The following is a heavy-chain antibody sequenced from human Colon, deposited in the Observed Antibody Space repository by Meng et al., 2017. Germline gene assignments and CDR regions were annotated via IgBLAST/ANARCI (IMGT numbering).Heavy chain of an antibody. CDR1: GASVSSDSHY. J-gene: IGHJ5*02. CDR3: ARVNGDFDEAWFDP. D-gene: IGHD4-17*01. Sequence: QGHLQESGPGLLRPSETLSLTCTVSGASVSSDSHYWSWIRQSPGKGLEWIGYIYYTGNTNYNPSLASRVSMSLDTSKNHFSLHLTSVTAADTAIYYCARVNGDFDEAWFDPWGQGTLVTVSS. V-gene: IGHV4-61*03. CDR2: IYYTGNT.